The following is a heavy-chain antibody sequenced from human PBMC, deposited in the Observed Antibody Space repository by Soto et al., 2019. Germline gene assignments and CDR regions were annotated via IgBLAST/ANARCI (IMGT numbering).Heavy chain of an antibody. D-gene: IGHD3-3*01. CDR1: GYTFTSYD. V-gene: IGHV1-8*01. J-gene: IGHJ6*02. CDR3: ARNPYYDFWSGYSSYYYYGMDV. CDR2: MNPNSGNT. Sequence: ASVKVSCKASGYTFTSYDINWVRQATGQGLEWMGWMNPNSGNTGYAQKFQGRVTMTRNTSISTAYMELSSLRSEDTAVYYCARNPYYDFWSGYSSYYYYGMDVWGQGTTVTVSS.